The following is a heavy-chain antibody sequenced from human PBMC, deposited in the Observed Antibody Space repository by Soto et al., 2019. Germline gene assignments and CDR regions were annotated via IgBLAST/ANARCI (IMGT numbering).Heavy chain of an antibody. Sequence: GASVKVSCKASGGTFSSYAISWVRQAPGQGLEWMGGIIPIFGTANYAQKFQGRVTITADESTSTAYMELSSLRSEDTAVYYCAREGGVEMATASYYYYGMDVWGQGTTVTVSS. CDR1: GGTFSSYA. D-gene: IGHD5-12*01. CDR3: AREGGVEMATASYYYYGMDV. J-gene: IGHJ6*02. V-gene: IGHV1-69*13. CDR2: IIPIFGTA.